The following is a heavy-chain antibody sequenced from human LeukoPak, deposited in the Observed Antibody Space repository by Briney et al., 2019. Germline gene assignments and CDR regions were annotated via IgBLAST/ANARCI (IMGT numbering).Heavy chain of an antibody. J-gene: IGHJ3*02. Sequence: GGSLRLSCAASGFTFSSYAMHWVRQAPGKGLEWVSSISSSSSYIYYADSVKGRFTISRDNAKNSLYLQMNSLRAEDTAVYYCARDHPHYDFWSGYSSGAFDIWGQGTMVTVSS. CDR1: GFTFSSYA. V-gene: IGHV3-21*01. CDR2: ISSSSSYI. CDR3: ARDHPHYDFWSGYSSGAFDI. D-gene: IGHD3-3*01.